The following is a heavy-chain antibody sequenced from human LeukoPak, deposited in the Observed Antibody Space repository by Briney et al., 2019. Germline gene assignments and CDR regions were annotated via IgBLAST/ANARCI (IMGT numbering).Heavy chain of an antibody. CDR1: GFTFTTYIYS. V-gene: IGHV3-21*01. D-gene: IGHD6-19*01. Sequence: GGSLRLSCAASGFTFTTYIYSVNWVRQAPGKGLEWVSSITSSSTYIYYADSVKGRFTISRDNAKNSLYLQMNTLSAEDTAVYYCARGSGWLDYWGQGTLVTVSS. CDR3: ARGSGWLDY. CDR2: ITSSSTYI. J-gene: IGHJ4*02.